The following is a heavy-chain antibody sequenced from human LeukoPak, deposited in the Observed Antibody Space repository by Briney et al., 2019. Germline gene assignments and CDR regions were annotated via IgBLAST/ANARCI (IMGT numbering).Heavy chain of an antibody. CDR2: INHSGST. CDR1: GGSFSGYY. D-gene: IGHD6-19*01. CDR3: ARRIAVAGPFDY. Sequence: SETLSLTCAVYGGSFSGYYWGRIRQPPGKGLEWIGEINHSGSTNYNPSLKSRVTISVDTSKNQFSLKLSSVTAADTAVYYCARRIAVAGPFDYWGQGTLVTVSS. V-gene: IGHV4-34*01. J-gene: IGHJ4*02.